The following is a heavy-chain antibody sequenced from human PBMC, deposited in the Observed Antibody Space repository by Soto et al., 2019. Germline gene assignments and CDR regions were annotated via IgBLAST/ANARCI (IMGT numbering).Heavy chain of an antibody. V-gene: IGHV3-74*01. CDR1: GFTFSTYW. CDR2: IESDGCTP. Sequence: GRSLRLSCAASGFTFSTYWLHCVRHAPGTGLVWVSGIESDGCTPNDADSVEGLFTNCGDYAKNTLYLQMHSLRAEDTAVYYWKAGTRNSYDIWGLGAMVTVSS. CDR3: KAGTRNSYDI. D-gene: IGHD1-1*01. J-gene: IGHJ3*02.